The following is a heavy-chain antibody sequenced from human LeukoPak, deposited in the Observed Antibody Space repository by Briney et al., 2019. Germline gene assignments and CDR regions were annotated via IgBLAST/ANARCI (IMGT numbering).Heavy chain of an antibody. V-gene: IGHV4-59*11. CDR3: ARDPAGGGWYDP. Sequence: SETLSLTCTVSGGSISSHYWGWIRQPPGKGLEWIGYMSYAGTTKYNPSLKSRVTISVDTSKNQVSMKLTSVSAADTAVYHCARDPAGGGWYDPWGPGTLVAVSS. CDR2: MSYAGTT. D-gene: IGHD2-2*01. CDR1: GGSISSHY. J-gene: IGHJ5*02.